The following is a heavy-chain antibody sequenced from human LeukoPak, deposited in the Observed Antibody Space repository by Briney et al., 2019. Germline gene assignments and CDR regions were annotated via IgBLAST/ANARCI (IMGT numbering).Heavy chain of an antibody. CDR1: GGSISSYY. CDR3: ARGGYSYGI. J-gene: IGHJ4*02. Sequence: SETLSLTCTVSGGSISSYYWSWTRQPPGKRLEWIGYIYYSGSTNYNPSLKSRVTISVDTSKNQFSLMLTSVTAADTAVYYCARGGYSYGIWGQGTLVTVSS. D-gene: IGHD5-18*01. V-gene: IGHV4-59*01. CDR2: IYYSGST.